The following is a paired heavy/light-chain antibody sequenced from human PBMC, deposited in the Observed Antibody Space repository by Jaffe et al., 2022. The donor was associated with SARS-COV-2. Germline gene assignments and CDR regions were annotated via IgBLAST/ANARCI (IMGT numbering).Light chain of an antibody. CDR2: DVS. V-gene: IGLV2-14*01. Sequence: QSALTQPASVSGSPGQSITISCTGTSSDVGAYNYVSWYQQHPGMAPKLMIYDVSSRPSGVSNRFSGSKSGNTASLTISGLQAEDEADYYCGSYTSISSWVFGGGTQLTVL. J-gene: IGLJ3*02. CDR1: SSDVGAYNY. CDR3: GSYTSISSWV.
Heavy chain of an antibody. CDR1: GSSISSSRYY. Sequence: QLQLQESGPGLVKPSETLSLTCTVSGSSISSSRYYWGWIRQPPGKGLEWIGSFFYSGSADYNPSLKSRVAISVDTSRNQFSLRLRSVTAADTAVYYCARIYPSGREVDYWGQGTLVTVSS. J-gene: IGHJ4*02. CDR2: FFYSGSA. CDR3: ARIYPSGREVDY. V-gene: IGHV4-39*01. D-gene: IGHD3-10*01.